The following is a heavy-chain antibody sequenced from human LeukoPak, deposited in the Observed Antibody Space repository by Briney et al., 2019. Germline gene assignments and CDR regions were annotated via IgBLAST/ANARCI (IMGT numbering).Heavy chain of an antibody. CDR3: ARHLHTGYSYGYCWDY. J-gene: IGHJ4*02. D-gene: IGHD5-18*01. CDR1: GYSFTSYW. CDR2: IYPGDSDT. Sequence: GESLKISCKASGYSFTSYWIGWVRQMPGKGMKWMGIIYPGDSDTRYSPSFQGQVTISADKSISTAYLQWSSLKASDTAMYYCARHLHTGYSYGYCWDYWGQGTLVTVSS. V-gene: IGHV5-51*01.